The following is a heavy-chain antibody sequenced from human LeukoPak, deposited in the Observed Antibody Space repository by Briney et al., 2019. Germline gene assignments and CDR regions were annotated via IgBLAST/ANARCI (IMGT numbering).Heavy chain of an antibody. CDR2: IYYSGST. J-gene: IGHJ4*02. D-gene: IGHD4-23*01. V-gene: IGHV4-59*01. CDR3: ARGRADYGGNSEYFDY. CDR1: GGSIRNYY. Sequence: SETLSLTCTVSGGSIRNYYWTWIRQPPGKGLEWIGYIYYSGSTNYNPSLKSRVTISVDTSKNQFSLKLSSVTAADTAVYYCARGRADYGGNSEYFDYWGQGTLVTVSS.